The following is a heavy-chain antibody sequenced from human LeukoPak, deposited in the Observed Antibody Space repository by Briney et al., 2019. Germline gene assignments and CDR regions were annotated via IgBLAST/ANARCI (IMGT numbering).Heavy chain of an antibody. CDR3: ARRYSSGWWIDY. Sequence: GGSLRLSCAASGFTVSSNYMNWIRQAPGKGLEWVSVIYSGGSTYYADSVKGRFTISRDNSKNTLYLQMNTLRAENTAVYYCARRYSSGWWIDYWGQGTLVTVSS. J-gene: IGHJ4*02. D-gene: IGHD6-19*01. CDR2: IYSGGST. V-gene: IGHV3-53*01. CDR1: GFTVSSNY.